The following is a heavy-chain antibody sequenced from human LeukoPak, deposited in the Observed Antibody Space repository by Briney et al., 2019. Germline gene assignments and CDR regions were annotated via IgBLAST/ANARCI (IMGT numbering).Heavy chain of an antibody. J-gene: IGHJ4*02. V-gene: IGHV3-74*01. Sequence: AGGSLRLSCAASGFSFRSYFMYRVRHAPGKGLVWVSRIKTDGSETDYADSVKGRFTISRDNAKNTLYMQMNSLREEDTAVYYCVAYNWNYPDYWGQGTLVTVAS. CDR2: IKTDGSET. CDR3: VAYNWNYPDY. CDR1: GFSFRSYF. D-gene: IGHD1-7*01.